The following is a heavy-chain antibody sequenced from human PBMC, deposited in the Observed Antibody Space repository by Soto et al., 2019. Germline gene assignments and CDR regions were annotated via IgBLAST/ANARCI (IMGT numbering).Heavy chain of an antibody. V-gene: IGHV1-69*01. CDR3: ARGYYSGSNPSSFDY. J-gene: IGHJ4*02. Sequence: QLQLVQSGAEVREPGSSVNVSCKASGGTFSSYTVIWVRQAPGQGLEWMGGITPTLNIAKYAEKFQGRVTITADESTSTVNMHLSSLRSEATAVYFCARGYYSGSNPSSFDYWGQGTLVAVSS. CDR1: GGTFSSYT. D-gene: IGHD1-26*01. CDR2: ITPTLNIA.